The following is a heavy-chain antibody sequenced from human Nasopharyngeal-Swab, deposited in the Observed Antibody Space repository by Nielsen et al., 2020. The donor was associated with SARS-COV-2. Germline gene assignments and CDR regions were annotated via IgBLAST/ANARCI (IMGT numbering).Heavy chain of an antibody. J-gene: IGHJ4*02. CDR1: GFTFSSYG. D-gene: IGHD6-19*01. Sequence: GGSLRLSCAASGFTFSSYGMHWVRQAPGKGLEWVAVIWYDGSNKYYADSVKGRFTISRGNSKNTLYLQMNSLRAEDTAVYYCARDSSGWYYFDYWGQGTLVTVSS. CDR3: ARDSSGWYYFDY. CDR2: IWYDGSNK. V-gene: IGHV3-33*01.